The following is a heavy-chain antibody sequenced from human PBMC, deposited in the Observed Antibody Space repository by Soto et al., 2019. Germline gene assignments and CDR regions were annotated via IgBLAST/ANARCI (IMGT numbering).Heavy chain of an antibody. CDR2: IFSNDEK. D-gene: IGHD3-10*01. V-gene: IGHV2-26*01. J-gene: IGHJ4*02. CDR3: ARIGGGGSGSKLYYFDY. CDR1: GFSLSNARMG. Sequence: QVTLKESGPVLVNPTETLTLTCTVSGFSLSNARMGVSWIRQPPGKALEWLAHIFSNDEKSYSTSLKSSLTISKDTSKSQVVLTMTNMDPVDTATYYCARIGGGGSGSKLYYFDYWGQGTLVTVSS.